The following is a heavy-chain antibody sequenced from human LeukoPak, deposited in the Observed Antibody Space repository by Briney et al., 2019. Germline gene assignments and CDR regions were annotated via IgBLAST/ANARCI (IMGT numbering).Heavy chain of an antibody. Sequence: SETLSLTCAVYGGSFSGYYWSWIRQPPGKGLEWIGEINHSGSTNYNPSLKSRVTISVDTSKNQFSLKLSSVTAADTAVYYRARGLGIYYGSGSYNYWGQGTLVTVSS. V-gene: IGHV4-34*01. CDR3: ARGLGIYYGSGSYNY. CDR2: INHSGST. J-gene: IGHJ4*02. CDR1: GGSFSGYY. D-gene: IGHD3-10*01.